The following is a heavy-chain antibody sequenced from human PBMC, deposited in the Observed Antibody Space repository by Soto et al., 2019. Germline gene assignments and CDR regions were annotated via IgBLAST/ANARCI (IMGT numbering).Heavy chain of an antibody. Sequence: GLSMRRSCSSSRFCFSAFSMNWVRQAPGKGLAWVSCISSSSNTIYYADSVKGRFTISRDNAQNTLYLQMNSLRDEATAVFYFAREGGRHCSPPRCYNHLDIWPQVTKVTVSS. J-gene: IGHJ3*02. D-gene: IGHD2-2*02. CDR1: RFCFSAFS. V-gene: IGHV3-48*02. CDR2: ISSSSNTI. CDR3: AREGGRHCSPPRCYNHLDI.